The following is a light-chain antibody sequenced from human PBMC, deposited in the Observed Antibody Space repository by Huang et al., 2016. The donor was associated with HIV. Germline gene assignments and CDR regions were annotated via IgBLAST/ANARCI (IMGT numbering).Light chain of an antibody. V-gene: IGKV4-1*01. CDR1: QSVLYKYKQKHY. CDR2: GAS. CDR3: QQYFTTPWT. J-gene: IGKJ1*01. Sequence: DIVMTQSPDLLAVSLGQRATMNCKSNQSVLYKYKQKHYVSWFQQTPGQQPKLVIHGASSRASGVPDRFRGGGSGTEFTLTISNLQAADVAVYYCQQYFTTPWTFGQGTKVEIK.